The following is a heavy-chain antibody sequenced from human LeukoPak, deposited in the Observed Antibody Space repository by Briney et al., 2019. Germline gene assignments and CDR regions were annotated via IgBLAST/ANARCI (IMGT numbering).Heavy chain of an antibody. J-gene: IGHJ4*02. Sequence: PSETLSLTCTVSGYSISSGYYWGWIRQPPGKGLEWIGSIYYSGSTYYNPSLKSRVTISVDTSKNQFSLKLSSVTAADTAVYYCAREGGWELPYFDYWGQGTLVTVSS. CDR2: IYYSGST. V-gene: IGHV4-38-2*02. D-gene: IGHD1-26*01. CDR3: AREGGWELPYFDY. CDR1: GYSISSGYY.